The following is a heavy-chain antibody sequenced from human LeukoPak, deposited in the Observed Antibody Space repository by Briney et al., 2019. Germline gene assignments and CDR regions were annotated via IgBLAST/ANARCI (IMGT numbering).Heavy chain of an antibody. CDR1: GFTFSTYC. Sequence: PGGSLRLSCAASGFTFSTYCMHWVRQAPGKGPMWVSRICPDGTVTYYADSVKARFIISRDNARNTVYLQMNSLRVGDTAVYYCVRDFRSADYWGQGTLVTVSS. J-gene: IGHJ4*02. CDR3: VRDFRSADY. V-gene: IGHV3-74*01. CDR2: ICPDGTVT.